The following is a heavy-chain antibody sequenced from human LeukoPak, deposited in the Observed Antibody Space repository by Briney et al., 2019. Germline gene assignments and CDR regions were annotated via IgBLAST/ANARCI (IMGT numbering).Heavy chain of an antibody. CDR3: AKAPSDNTGYWYFHH. V-gene: IGHV3-23*01. CDR1: GFTFSDYA. Sequence: PGGSLRLSCAASGFTFSDYAMSSVRQAPGKGLGWVSTISGGGGSTYYADSVRGRFTISRDNSKDMLALQMNSMRAEDTAVYYCAKAPSDNTGYWYFHHWGQGTLVTVSS. J-gene: IGHJ1*01. CDR2: ISGGGGST. D-gene: IGHD3-22*01.